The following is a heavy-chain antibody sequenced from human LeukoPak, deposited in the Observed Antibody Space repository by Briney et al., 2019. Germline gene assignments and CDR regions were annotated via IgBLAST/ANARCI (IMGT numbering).Heavy chain of an antibody. D-gene: IGHD7-27*01. CDR3: ASRKLGNDY. Sequence: PETLSLTCTISGGSVSDYYWSWIRQSPGKGLEWIGYIYHTGSTSYSPSLKSRVTISADTSQNQFSLKLSSVTAADTAVYYCASRKLGNDYWGQGTLVTVSS. V-gene: IGHV4-59*02. CDR1: GGSVSDYY. J-gene: IGHJ4*02. CDR2: IYHTGST.